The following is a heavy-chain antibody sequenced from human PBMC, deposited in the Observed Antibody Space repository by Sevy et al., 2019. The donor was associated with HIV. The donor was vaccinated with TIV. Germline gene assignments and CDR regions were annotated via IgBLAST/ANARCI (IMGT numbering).Heavy chain of an antibody. V-gene: IGHV3-66*02. CDR2: IYSGGST. CDR1: GFTVSSNY. D-gene: IGHD5-18*01. J-gene: IGHJ4*02. Sequence: GGSLRLSCAASGFTVSSNYMSWVRQAPGKGLEWVSVIYSGGSTYYADSVKGRFTISRDNSKNTLYRQMNSLRAEDTAVYYCTKYSYGYFDYWGQGTLVTVSS. CDR3: TKYSYGYFDY.